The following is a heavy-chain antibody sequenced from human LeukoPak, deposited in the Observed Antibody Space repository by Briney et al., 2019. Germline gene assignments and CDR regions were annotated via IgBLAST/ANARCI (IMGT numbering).Heavy chain of an antibody. D-gene: IGHD2-2*01. CDR3: ARTSSRGGMDV. CDR1: GYTFSSYD. Sequence: ASVKVSCKASGYTFSSYDINWERQAPGQRLEWVRWISVYKGNPEYAQKFQGRLTMTTDTSTSTAYMELRSLRSDDTAVYYCARTSSRGGMDVWGQGTTVTVSS. CDR2: ISVYKGNP. J-gene: IGHJ6*02. V-gene: IGHV1-18*01.